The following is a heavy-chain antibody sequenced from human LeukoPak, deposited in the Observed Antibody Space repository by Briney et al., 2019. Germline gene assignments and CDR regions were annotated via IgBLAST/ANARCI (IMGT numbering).Heavy chain of an antibody. D-gene: IGHD6-19*01. CDR3: ARETYTNAWYPFDY. Sequence: GSLRLSCAASGFTFSSHIMNWVRQAPGKGLEWVSSISSSSSYIYYVDSVKGRFTISRDNAKNSLYLQMNSLRAEDTAVYYCARETYTNAWYPFDYWGQGTLVTVSS. J-gene: IGHJ4*02. V-gene: IGHV3-21*01. CDR1: GFTFSSHI. CDR2: ISSSSSYI.